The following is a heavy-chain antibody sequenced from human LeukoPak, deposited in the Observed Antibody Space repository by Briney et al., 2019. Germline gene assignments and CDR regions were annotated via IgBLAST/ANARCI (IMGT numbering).Heavy chain of an antibody. D-gene: IGHD1-26*01. CDR2: ISGSGGST. Sequence: GGSLRLSCAASGFTFSSYDMSWVRQAPGKGLEWVSVISGSGGSTYYADSVKGRFTVSGDNSKNTLYLQMSSLTAADTAVYYCAKDRSIGTYYTFDHWGQGTLVTVSA. V-gene: IGHV3-23*01. CDR1: GFTFSSYD. J-gene: IGHJ4*02. CDR3: AKDRSIGTYYTFDH.